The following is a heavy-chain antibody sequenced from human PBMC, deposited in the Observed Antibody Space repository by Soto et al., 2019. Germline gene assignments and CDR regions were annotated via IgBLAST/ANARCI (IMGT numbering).Heavy chain of an antibody. J-gene: IGHJ5*02. Sequence: QLQLQESGPGLVKPSETLSLTCTVSGGSISSSSYYWGWIRQPPGKGLEWIGSIYYSGSTYYNPSRKSRVTLSVDTSKNQFSLKLSSVTAADTAVYYCARHPTTRSPTMITMVRGDWFDPWGQGTLVTVSS. CDR3: ARHPTTRSPTMITMVRGDWFDP. D-gene: IGHD3-10*01. V-gene: IGHV4-39*01. CDR2: IYYSGST. CDR1: GGSISSSSYY.